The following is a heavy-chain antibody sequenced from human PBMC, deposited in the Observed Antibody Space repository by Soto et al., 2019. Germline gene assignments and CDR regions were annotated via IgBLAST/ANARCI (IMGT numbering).Heavy chain of an antibody. CDR2: ISGSGGST. Sequence: EVQLLESGGGLVQPGGSLRLSCAASGFTFSSYAMRWVRQAPAKGLEWVSAISGSGGSTYYADSVKGRFTISRDNSRNTLYLQMNSLRAEDTAVYSCAKRGSGSYYDSWGQGTLVTVSS. CDR1: GFTFSSYA. J-gene: IGHJ4*02. CDR3: AKRGSGSYYDS. D-gene: IGHD3-10*01. V-gene: IGHV3-23*01.